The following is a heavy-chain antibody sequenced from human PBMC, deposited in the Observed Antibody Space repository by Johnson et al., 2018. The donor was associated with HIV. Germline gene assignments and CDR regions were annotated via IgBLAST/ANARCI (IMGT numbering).Heavy chain of an antibody. CDR2: ISSSGSTI. Sequence: VQLVESGGGLKQPGGSLRLSCAASGFTFDDYAMHWVRQAPGKGLEWVSYISSSGSTIYYADSVKGRFTISRDNAKNSLYLQMNTLRVEDTAVYYCSRGLWLTPGTVDIWGQGTVVSVSS. CDR3: SRGLWLTPGTVDI. J-gene: IGHJ3*02. V-gene: IGHV3-48*03. D-gene: IGHD6-19*01. CDR1: GFTFDDYA.